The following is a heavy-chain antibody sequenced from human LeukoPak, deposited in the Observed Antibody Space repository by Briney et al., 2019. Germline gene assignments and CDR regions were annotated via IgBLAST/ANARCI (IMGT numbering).Heavy chain of an antibody. Sequence: SETLSLTCTVSGGSISSYYWSWIRQPPGKVLEWIGYIYYSGSTNYNPSLKSRVTISVDTSKNQFSLKLSSVTAADTAVYYCARRGWYYSWAFDIWGQGTMVTVSS. CDR3: ARRGWYYSWAFDI. CDR1: GGSISSYY. J-gene: IGHJ3*02. V-gene: IGHV4-59*08. CDR2: IYYSGST. D-gene: IGHD2/OR15-2a*01.